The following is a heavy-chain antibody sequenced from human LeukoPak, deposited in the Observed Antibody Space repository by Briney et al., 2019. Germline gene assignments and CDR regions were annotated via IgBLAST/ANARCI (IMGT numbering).Heavy chain of an antibody. Sequence: GGSLRLSCAASGFTFSSYGMNWVRQAPGKGLEWVSSISSSSSYISYADSVKGRFTISRDNAKNSLYLQMNSLRAEDTAVYYCARDAVLLWFGELLPNHNWFDPWGQGTLVTVSS. V-gene: IGHV3-21*01. CDR3: ARDAVLLWFGELLPNHNWFDP. CDR1: GFTFSSYG. J-gene: IGHJ5*02. D-gene: IGHD3-10*01. CDR2: ISSSSSYI.